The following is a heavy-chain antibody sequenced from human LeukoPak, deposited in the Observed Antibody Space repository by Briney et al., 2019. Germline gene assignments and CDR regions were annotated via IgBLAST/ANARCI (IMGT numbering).Heavy chain of an antibody. J-gene: IGHJ4*02. CDR2: IRQDGDTK. CDR1: GFSFSSYG. Sequence: GGSLRLSCAASGFSFSSYGMHWVRQAPGKGLEWVANIRQDGDTKYYVDSVKGRFTISRDNAMNSLYLQMNSLRAEDTAIYYCARSLPYGTTWYGRSDFWGQGTLVTVSS. CDR3: ARSLPYGTTWYGRSDF. V-gene: IGHV3-7*03. D-gene: IGHD6-13*01.